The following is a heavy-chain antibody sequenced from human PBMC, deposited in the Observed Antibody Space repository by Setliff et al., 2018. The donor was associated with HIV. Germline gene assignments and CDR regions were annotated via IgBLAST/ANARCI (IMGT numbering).Heavy chain of an antibody. Sequence: GASVKVSCKASGYTFTSSYMHWVRQAPGQGLEWMGIINPSSGGTTYAQIFQGRVTMTRDTSTSTVYMELSSLRSEDTAVYYCARSPGDYLFDYWGQGTLVTVSS. J-gene: IGHJ4*02. CDR1: GYTFTSSY. V-gene: IGHV1-46*01. CDR3: ARSPGDYLFDY. CDR2: INPSSGGT. D-gene: IGHD4-17*01.